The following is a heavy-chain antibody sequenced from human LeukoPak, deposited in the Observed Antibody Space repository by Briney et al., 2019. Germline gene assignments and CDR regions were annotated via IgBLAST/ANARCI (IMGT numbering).Heavy chain of an antibody. J-gene: IGHJ4*02. Sequence: SETLSLTCTVSGGSISSGSHYWGWIRQPAGKGLEWIGRIYTSGSTNYNPSLKSRVTMSVDTSKNQFSLKLTSLTAADTAVYYCARDMDKSLGYYWGFDYWGQGTLVTVSS. CDR2: IYTSGST. D-gene: IGHD3-22*01. CDR3: ARDMDKSLGYYWGFDY. V-gene: IGHV4-61*02. CDR1: GGSISSGSHY.